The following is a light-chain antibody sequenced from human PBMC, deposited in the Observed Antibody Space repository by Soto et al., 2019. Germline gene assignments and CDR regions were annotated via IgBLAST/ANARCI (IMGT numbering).Light chain of an antibody. V-gene: IGKV1-27*01. CDR2: AAS. CDR1: QGISNY. CDR3: QKYNSAPLT. Sequence: EIQMTQSPSSLSAFVGGRVNIPCRASQGISNYLAWYQQKPGKVPKLLIYAASTLQSGVPSRFSGSGSGTDFTLTISSLQPEDVATYYCQKYNSAPLTCGGGNKVDIK. J-gene: IGKJ4*01.